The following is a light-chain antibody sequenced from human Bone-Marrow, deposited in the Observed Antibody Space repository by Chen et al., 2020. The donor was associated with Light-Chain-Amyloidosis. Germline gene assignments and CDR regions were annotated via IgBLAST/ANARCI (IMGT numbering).Light chain of an antibody. J-gene: IGKJ2*01. CDR3: QQYGTSPDYT. CDR2: GAS. Sequence: EILLTQSPGTLSLSPGERVTLSCRASQSISKNYVAWYQQRRGQAPRLLIYGASNRATGITDRFSGSGSGTDFTLTISELEPEDFAVYYCQQYGTSPDYTFGRGTRLEIK. CDR1: QSISKNY. V-gene: IGKV3-20*01.